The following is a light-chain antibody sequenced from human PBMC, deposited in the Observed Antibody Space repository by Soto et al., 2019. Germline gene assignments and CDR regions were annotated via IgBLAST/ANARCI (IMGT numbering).Light chain of an antibody. J-gene: IGKJ5*01. Sequence: ESVLTQSPGSLSLSPGERATLSCRASQSVSSTYLAWYQHKPGQAPRLLIYGASSRATGIPDRFSGSGSGTYFTLTISRLEPEDFAVYYCQHYGSSLSITFGQGTRLEIK. V-gene: IGKV3-20*01. CDR2: GAS. CDR1: QSVSSTY. CDR3: QHYGSSLSIT.